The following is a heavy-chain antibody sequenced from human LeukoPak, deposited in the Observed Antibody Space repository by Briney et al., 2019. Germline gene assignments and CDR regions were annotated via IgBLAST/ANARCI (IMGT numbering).Heavy chain of an antibody. J-gene: IGHJ5*02. V-gene: IGHV3-23*01. CDR2: ISGSGGYT. D-gene: IGHD3-3*01. CDR1: GFTFSNYW. Sequence: GGSLRLSCAGSGFTFSNYWMHWVRQAPGKGLEWVSVISGSGGYTYYADSVKGRFTISRDNSKNTLYLQMNSLRAEDTAVYYCAKDQVGTSGRTENGFDPWGQGTLVTVSS. CDR3: AKDQVGTSGRTENGFDP.